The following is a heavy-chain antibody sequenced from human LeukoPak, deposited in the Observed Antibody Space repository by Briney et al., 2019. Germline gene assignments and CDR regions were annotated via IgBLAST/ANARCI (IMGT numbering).Heavy chain of an antibody. CDR1: GFTFSSYV. CDR2: ISYVGSNK. Sequence: QSGGSLRLSCAPSGFTFSSYVMHWVRPAPRKGLGWVAVISYVGSNKYSADSVKSRFTISRDNSKKTLYMQMSSLRAEDTAVDYGARDPRPRYCRGDCYSFWFDPGGEGTLVTVS. V-gene: IGHV3-30-3*01. D-gene: IGHD2-21*02. CDR3: ARDPRPRYCRGDCYSFWFDP. J-gene: IGHJ5*02.